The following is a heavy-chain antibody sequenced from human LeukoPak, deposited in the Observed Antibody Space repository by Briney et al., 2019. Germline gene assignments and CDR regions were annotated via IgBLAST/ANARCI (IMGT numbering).Heavy chain of an antibody. Sequence: SQTLSLPCAISGDSFSSNNAAWNWLRQSPSRGLEWLGRTYYRSHWVYDYAGSVKGRITVNPDTSKNQFSLQLKSVIPEDTAVYYCARESVAERFDCWSQGSLVTVSS. D-gene: IGHD1-1*01. CDR3: ARESVAERFDC. J-gene: IGHJ4*02. CDR2: TYYRSHWVY. CDR1: GDSFSSNNAA. V-gene: IGHV6-1*01.